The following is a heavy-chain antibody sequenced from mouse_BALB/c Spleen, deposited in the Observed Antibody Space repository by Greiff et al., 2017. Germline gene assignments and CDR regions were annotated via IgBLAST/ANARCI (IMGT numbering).Heavy chain of an antibody. CDR1: GFTFSSFG. J-gene: IGHJ3*01. Sequence: EVHVVESGGGLVQPGGSRKLSCAASGFTFSSFGMHWVRQAPEKGLEWVAYISSGSSTIYYADTVKGRFTISRDNPKNTLFLQMTSLRSEDTAMYYCATGPWFADWGQGTLVTVSA. V-gene: IGHV5-17*02. CDR3: ATGPWFAD. CDR2: ISSGSSTI.